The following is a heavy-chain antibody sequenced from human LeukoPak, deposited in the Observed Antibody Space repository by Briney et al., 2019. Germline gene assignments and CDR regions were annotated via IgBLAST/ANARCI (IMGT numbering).Heavy chain of an antibody. D-gene: IGHD3-10*01. CDR2: ISSSSSYI. V-gene: IGHV3-21*01. Sequence: GGSLRLSCAASGFTFSSYSMNWVRQAPGKGLGWVSSISSSSSYIYYADSVKGRFTISRDNAKNSLYLQMNSLRAEDTAVYYCARDGWFGEFDYWGQGTLVTVSS. CDR1: GFTFSSYS. J-gene: IGHJ4*02. CDR3: ARDGWFGEFDY.